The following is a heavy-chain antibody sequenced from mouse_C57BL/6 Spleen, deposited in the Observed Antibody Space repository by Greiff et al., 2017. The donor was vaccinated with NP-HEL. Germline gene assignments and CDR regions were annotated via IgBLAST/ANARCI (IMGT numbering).Heavy chain of an antibody. CDR2: IDPSDSYT. V-gene: IGHV1-69*01. J-gene: IGHJ3*01. CDR3: ARLNYYGSSYGFAD. Sequence: QVQLQQSGAELVMPGASVKLSCKASGYTFTSYWMHWVKQRPGQGLEWIGEIDPSDSYTNYNQKFKGKSTLTVDKSSSTAYMQLSSLTSEDSAVYYGARLNYYGSSYGFADWGQGTLVTVSA. CDR1: GYTFTSYW. D-gene: IGHD1-1*01.